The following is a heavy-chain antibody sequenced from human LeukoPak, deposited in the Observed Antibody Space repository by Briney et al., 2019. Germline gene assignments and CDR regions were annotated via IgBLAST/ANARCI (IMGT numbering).Heavy chain of an antibody. D-gene: IGHD6-19*01. CDR1: GGSISPYY. CDR3: ARKTVVPGTENFDY. Sequence: SETLSLTCTVSGGSISPYYWHWIRQPPGKGLEWIGYIYYSGTTTYNPSLRSRVTISVDTSKDQFSLKLSSVTAADTAVYYCARKTVVPGTENFDYWGQGTLVTVSS. J-gene: IGHJ4*02. V-gene: IGHV4-59*01. CDR2: IYYSGTT.